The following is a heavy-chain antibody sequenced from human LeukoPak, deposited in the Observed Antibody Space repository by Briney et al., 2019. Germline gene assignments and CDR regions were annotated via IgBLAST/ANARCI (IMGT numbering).Heavy chain of an antibody. D-gene: IGHD4-11*01. Sequence: GGSLRLSCAASGFAFNTYSMNWVRQAPGKGLQWVSSITTTSTSKYYADSVKGRFTISRDNAKNSLYLQMDSLRDEDTAVYYCVRDAAYSAFNMWGQGTMVAVSS. CDR1: GFAFNTYS. V-gene: IGHV3-48*02. CDR3: VRDAAYSAFNM. J-gene: IGHJ3*02. CDR2: ITTTSTSK.